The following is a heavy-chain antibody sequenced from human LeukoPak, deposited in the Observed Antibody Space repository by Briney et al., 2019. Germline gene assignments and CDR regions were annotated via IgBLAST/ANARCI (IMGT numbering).Heavy chain of an antibody. CDR3: ARTYSRESGYYFVFHY. CDR2: ISYDGKNI. Sequence: GGSLRLSCAASGFSFSSYGLHWVRQAPGKGLEWVSAISYDGKNIHYADSVKGRFTISRDNSRNTVYLQMNSLRVEDTAVYYCARTYSRESGYYFVFHYWGQGTRVTVSS. D-gene: IGHD5-12*01. V-gene: IGHV3-33*01. CDR1: GFSFSSYG. J-gene: IGHJ4*02.